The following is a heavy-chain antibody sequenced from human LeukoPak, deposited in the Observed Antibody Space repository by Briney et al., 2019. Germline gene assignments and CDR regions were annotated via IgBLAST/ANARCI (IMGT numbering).Heavy chain of an antibody. CDR2: IKQDGSEK. Sequence: PGGSLRLSCATSGFTFSDYAMHWVRQAPGKGLEWVANIKQDGSEKYYVDSVKGRFTISRDNAKNSLYLQMNSLRAEDTAVYYCARDFRYYGMDVWGQGTTVTVSS. J-gene: IGHJ6*02. CDR1: GFTFSDYA. V-gene: IGHV3-7*01. CDR3: ARDFRYYGMDV.